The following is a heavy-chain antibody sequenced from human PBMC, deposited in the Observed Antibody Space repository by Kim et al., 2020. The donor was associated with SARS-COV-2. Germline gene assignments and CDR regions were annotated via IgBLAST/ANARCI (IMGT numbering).Heavy chain of an antibody. D-gene: IGHD2-21*01. CDR1: GFPFSSYA. CDR3: VRDLTYDYSY. CDR2: ISNRESGDYP. Sequence: GGSLRLSCAASGFPFSSYAMSWVRQAPGKGLEWVSTISNRESGDYPHYANSVKGRFTVSRDKSKSMLYLQMNALRAEDTDVYYCVRDLTYDYSYWGQGTLVTVSS. V-gene: IGHV3-23*01. J-gene: IGHJ4*02.